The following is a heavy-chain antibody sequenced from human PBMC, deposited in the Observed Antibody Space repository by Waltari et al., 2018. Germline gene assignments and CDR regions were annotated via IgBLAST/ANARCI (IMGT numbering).Heavy chain of an antibody. CDR2: IDPEDGEI. CDR1: GYSFIDYF. D-gene: IGHD6-25*01. CDR3: APLPGGSGQTFDY. V-gene: IGHV1-69-2*01. Sequence: EVHLVQSGVEVKKPGATVNIACKASGYSFIDYFMHWVQQAPGKGLEWMGRIDPEDGEIVYAEKFQGRVTMTADTSGDTAYLELTGLTSGDTAVYYCAPLPGGSGQTFDYWGQGTLVTVSS. J-gene: IGHJ4*02.